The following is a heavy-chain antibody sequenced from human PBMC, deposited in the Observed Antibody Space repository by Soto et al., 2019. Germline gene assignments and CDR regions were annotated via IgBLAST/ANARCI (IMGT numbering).Heavy chain of an antibody. CDR2: IYHSGYT. CDR3: ARDSLTGNYFDP. J-gene: IGHJ5*02. Sequence: TLSLTCVVSGGSISSGGDAWNWIRQPPGKDLEWIGYIYHSGYTSYNPSLKSRVTISVDKSKNQFSLKLSFVTAADTAVYYCARDSLTGNYFDPWGQGTLVTVSS. CDR1: GGSISSGGDA. V-gene: IGHV4-30-2*01. D-gene: IGHD1-7*01.